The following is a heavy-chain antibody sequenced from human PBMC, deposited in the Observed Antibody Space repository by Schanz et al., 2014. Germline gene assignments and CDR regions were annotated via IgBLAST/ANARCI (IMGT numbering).Heavy chain of an antibody. CDR2: ISYSGST. J-gene: IGHJ3*02. CDR1: GASISSSNW. D-gene: IGHD4-17*01. Sequence: QVQLQVSGPGLVKPSGTLSLTCAVSGASISSSNWWSWVRQPPGKGLEWIGFISYSGSTYYNPSLKSRVTISVDTSKNQFSLNLSSATAADTAVYYCARDRGHGDLPGDIWGQGTMVTVSS. CDR3: ARDRGHGDLPGDI. V-gene: IGHV4-4*02.